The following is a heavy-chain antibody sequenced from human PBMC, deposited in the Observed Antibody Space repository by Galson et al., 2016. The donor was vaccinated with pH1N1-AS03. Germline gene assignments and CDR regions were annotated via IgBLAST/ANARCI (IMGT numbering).Heavy chain of an antibody. CDR3: AKCDVSCQHSTLDY. D-gene: IGHD2-2*01. CDR2: ISYHGNNK. Sequence: SLRLSCAASGFTFSSHSMHWARQAPDEGLEWVAGISYHGNNKFYADSVKGRFIISRDNSKNTLFLEMDSLRAEDTAVYYCAKCDVSCQHSTLDYWGQGTLVTVSS. V-gene: IGHV3-30-3*02. J-gene: IGHJ4*02. CDR1: GFTFSSHS.